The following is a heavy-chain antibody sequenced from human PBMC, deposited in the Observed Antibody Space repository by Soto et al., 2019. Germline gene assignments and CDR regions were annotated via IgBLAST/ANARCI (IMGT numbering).Heavy chain of an antibody. Sequence: SETLSLTCTVSGGSISSYYWSWIRQPPGKGLEWIGYIYYSGSTNYNPSLKSRVTISVDTSKNQFSLKLSSVTAADTAVYYCASSTYYDILTGYQANWGQGTLVTVSS. CDR3: ASSTYYDILTGYQAN. J-gene: IGHJ4*02. V-gene: IGHV4-59*08. CDR2: IYYSGST. D-gene: IGHD3-9*01. CDR1: GGSISSYY.